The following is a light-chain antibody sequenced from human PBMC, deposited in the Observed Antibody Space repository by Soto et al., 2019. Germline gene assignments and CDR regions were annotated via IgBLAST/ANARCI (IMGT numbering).Light chain of an antibody. V-gene: IGLV2-14*01. Sequence: QSALTQPASVSGSPGQSITISCSGTSSDVGSFNYVSWFQQHPGKAPKLMIYDVSNRPSGVSNRFSGSKSGNTASLTISGLQAEDEADYHCSSYTSSYTLVFGTGTKVTVL. CDR2: DVS. J-gene: IGLJ1*01. CDR3: SSYTSSYTLV. CDR1: SSDVGSFNY.